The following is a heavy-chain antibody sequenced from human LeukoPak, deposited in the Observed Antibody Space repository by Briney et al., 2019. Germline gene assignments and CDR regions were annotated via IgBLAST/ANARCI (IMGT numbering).Heavy chain of an antibody. V-gene: IGHV2-5*01. J-gene: IGHJ4*02. CDR2: IYWNDDK. CDR1: GFSVSTSGVV. Sequence: ESGPTLVNPTQTLTLTCTLSGFSVSTSGVVVGWVRQPPGKAPEWLAFIYWNDDKRYSPSLTSRLTITRETSKNQAVLTMTNMDPADTATYYCAHRTSVTSVDYWGQGTLVTVSS. D-gene: IGHD4-17*01. CDR3: AHRTSVTSVDY.